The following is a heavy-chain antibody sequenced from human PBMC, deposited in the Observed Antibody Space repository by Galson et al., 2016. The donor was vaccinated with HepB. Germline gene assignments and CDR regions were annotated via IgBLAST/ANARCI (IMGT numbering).Heavy chain of an antibody. CDR1: GFTVSNNY. Sequence: SLRLSCAASGFTVSNNYMRWVRQAPGKALEWVSLIYSSGNTHYADSVKGRLTISRDSSKNTVYLQMNSLRVDDTAVYYCARGGGAAAAAWGQGTLVTVS. J-gene: IGHJ5*02. V-gene: IGHV3-53*01. D-gene: IGHD6-13*01. CDR3: ARGGGAAAAA. CDR2: IYSSGNT.